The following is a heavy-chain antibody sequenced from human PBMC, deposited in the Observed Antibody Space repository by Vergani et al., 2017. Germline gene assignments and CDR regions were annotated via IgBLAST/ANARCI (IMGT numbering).Heavy chain of an antibody. Sequence: QVQLVQSGAEVKKPGSSVKVSCKASGGTFSSYTISWVRQAPGQGLEWMGRLIPILGIANYAQKFQGRVTITADKSTSTAYMELSSLRSEDTAVYYCARDQSITMVRGVVYGMDVWGQGTTVTVSS. D-gene: IGHD3-10*01. V-gene: IGHV1-69*08. CDR3: ARDQSITMVRGVVYGMDV. CDR1: GGTFSSYT. J-gene: IGHJ6*02. CDR2: LIPILGIA.